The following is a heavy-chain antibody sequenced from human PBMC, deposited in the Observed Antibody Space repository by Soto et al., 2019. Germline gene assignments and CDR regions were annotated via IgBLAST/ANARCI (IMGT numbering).Heavy chain of an antibody. CDR1: GGSISSYY. J-gene: IGHJ6*02. V-gene: IGHV4-59*01. Sequence: SETLSLTCTVSGGSISSYYWSWIRQPPGKGLERIGYIYYSGSTNYNPSLKSRVTISVDTSKNQFSLKLSSVTAADTAVYYCARAPRMGNYYYYGMDVWGQGTTVTVSS. CDR3: ARAPRMGNYYYYGMDV. CDR2: IYYSGST. D-gene: IGHD7-27*01.